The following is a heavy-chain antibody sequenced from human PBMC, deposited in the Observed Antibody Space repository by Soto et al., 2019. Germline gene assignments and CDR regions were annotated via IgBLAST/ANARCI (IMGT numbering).Heavy chain of an antibody. Sequence: SETLSLTCTVSGGSISSGGYYWSWIRQHPGKGLEWIGYIYYSGSTYYNPSLKSRVTISVDTSKNQFSLKLSSVTAADTAVYYCARLKYYYDSSGSYYFDYWGQGTLVTVS. CDR1: GGSISSGGYY. J-gene: IGHJ4*02. CDR3: ARLKYYYDSSGSYYFDY. D-gene: IGHD3-22*01. CDR2: IYYSGST. V-gene: IGHV4-31*03.